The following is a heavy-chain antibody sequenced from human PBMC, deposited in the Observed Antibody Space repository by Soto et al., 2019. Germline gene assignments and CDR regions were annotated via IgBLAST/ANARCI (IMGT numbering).Heavy chain of an antibody. J-gene: IGHJ5*02. CDR1: GGSLSDHS. D-gene: IGHD3-10*01. CDR3: ARQRLSMIRGGFDP. CDR2: IDRRGNT. V-gene: IGHV4-34*02. Sequence: QVQLQQWGAGLLRPSETLSLACTLYGGSLSDHSWSWIRQSPGGELEWIGEIDRRGNTNYRPSFNSRGNISVDSSKNELALSLRPVTATDTALYFCARQRLSMIRGGFDPWGQGTQVVVSS.